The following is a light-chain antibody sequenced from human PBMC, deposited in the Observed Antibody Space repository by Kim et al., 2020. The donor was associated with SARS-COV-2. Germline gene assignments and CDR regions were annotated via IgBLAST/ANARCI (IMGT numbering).Light chain of an antibody. CDR1: QSISRH. Sequence: DIQMTQSPSSLSASIGDRVTITCRASQSISRHFNWYQKRPGEAPKLLIYGASNLQSGVPSRFSGSGSGTDFTLTISSLQPEAFATYYCQQSYSSPPTFGQGTKVDIK. CDR2: GAS. V-gene: IGKV1-39*01. J-gene: IGKJ1*01. CDR3: QQSYSSPPT.